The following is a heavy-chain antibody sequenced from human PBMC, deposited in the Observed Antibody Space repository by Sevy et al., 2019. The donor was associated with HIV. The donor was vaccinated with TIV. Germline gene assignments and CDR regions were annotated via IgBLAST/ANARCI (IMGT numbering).Heavy chain of an antibody. J-gene: IGHJ3*02. V-gene: IGHV3-21*01. CDR1: GFTFSSYS. Sequence: GGSLRLSCAASGFTFSSYSMNWVRQAPGKGLEWVSSISSSSSYIYYEDSVKGRFTVSRDNAKNSLNLQMNSLRAEDTAVYYCARNSYSGSWPGAFDIWGQGTMVTVS. D-gene: IGHD6-13*01. CDR3: ARNSYSGSWPGAFDI. CDR2: ISSSSSYI.